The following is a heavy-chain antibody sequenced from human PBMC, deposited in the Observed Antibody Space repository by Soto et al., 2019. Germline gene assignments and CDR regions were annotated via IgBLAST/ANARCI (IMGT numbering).Heavy chain of an antibody. CDR3: VRDDFGLGIDY. J-gene: IGHJ4*02. D-gene: IGHD1-26*01. Sequence: GASVKVSCKASGGTFSTYTITCVRQAPGQGLEWMGRIIPIIGIINYVQKFQGRVTITADKFTGTAYMELTRLRAEDTAVYYCVRDDFGLGIDYWGLGTLVTVSS. CDR2: IIPIIGII. CDR1: GGTFSTYT. V-gene: IGHV1-69*04.